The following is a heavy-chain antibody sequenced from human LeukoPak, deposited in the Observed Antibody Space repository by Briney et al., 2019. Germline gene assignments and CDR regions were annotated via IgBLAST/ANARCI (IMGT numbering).Heavy chain of an antibody. CDR3: ARDLWRSRGWYVQPTYSPY. CDR2: ISSSGSTI. J-gene: IGHJ4*02. D-gene: IGHD6-19*01. Sequence: GGSLRLSCAASGFTFSSYEMNWVRQAPGKGLEWVSYISSSGSTIYYADSVKGRFTISRNNAQTSLSLPMTRLRAEDTAVYYCARDLWRSRGWYVQPTYSPYWGQGTLVTVSS. V-gene: IGHV3-48*03. CDR1: GFTFSSYE.